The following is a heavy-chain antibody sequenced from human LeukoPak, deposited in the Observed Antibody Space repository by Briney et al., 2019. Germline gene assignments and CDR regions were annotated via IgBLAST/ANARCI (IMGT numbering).Heavy chain of an antibody. CDR3: ARLLSSYMDV. Sequence: PGGSLRLSCGASGFTFDDYWMSWVRQVPGKGLEGIGFIRRKLYGGTTELGASVKGRCTISRDDSKIIAYLQMNSLKSEDTAVYYCARLLSSYMDVWGKGTTVTISS. V-gene: IGHV3-49*04. CDR2: IRRKLYGGTT. D-gene: IGHD3-3*01. CDR1: GFTFDDYW. J-gene: IGHJ6*03.